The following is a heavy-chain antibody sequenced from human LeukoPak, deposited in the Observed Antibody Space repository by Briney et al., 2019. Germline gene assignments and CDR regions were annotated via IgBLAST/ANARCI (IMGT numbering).Heavy chain of an antibody. J-gene: IGHJ4*02. CDR1: GFTFSTYA. D-gene: IGHD3-22*01. Sequence: GTSLRLSCAASGFTFSTYAMHWVRQAPGKGLEWVAVISYDGSNKYYADSVKGRFTISRDNSKNTLYLQMNSLRAEDTAVYYCANGQYDSSGYYYLEPFDYWGQGTLVTVSS. CDR2: ISYDGSNK. V-gene: IGHV3-30*04. CDR3: ANGQYDSSGYYYLEPFDY.